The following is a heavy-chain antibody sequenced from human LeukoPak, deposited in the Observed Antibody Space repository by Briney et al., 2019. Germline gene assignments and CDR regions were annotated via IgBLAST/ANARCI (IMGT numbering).Heavy chain of an antibody. CDR3: AGKGEITYYYFYGMDV. Sequence: PGGSLRLSCAASGFTVSSNYMSWVRQAPGKGLEWVAVIYSGGSTYYAASVKGRFTISRDNSKNTLYLQMNSLKGEDTAVYYCAGKGEITYYYFYGMDVWGQGTTVTVSS. V-gene: IGHV3-53*01. CDR2: IYSGGST. D-gene: IGHD3-16*01. J-gene: IGHJ6*01. CDR1: GFTVSSNY.